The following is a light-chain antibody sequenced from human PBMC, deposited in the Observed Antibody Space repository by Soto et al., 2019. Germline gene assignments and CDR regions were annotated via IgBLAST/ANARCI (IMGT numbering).Light chain of an antibody. CDR2: DAS. V-gene: IGKV3-11*01. Sequence: EIVLTQSPGTLSLSPGERATLSCRASHSVTSDYLAWYQQKPGQAPRLPIYDASNRATGIPARFSGSGSGTDFTLTISSLEPEDFAVYYCQQRSNWPITFGQGTRLEIK. CDR3: QQRSNWPIT. J-gene: IGKJ5*01. CDR1: HSVTSDY.